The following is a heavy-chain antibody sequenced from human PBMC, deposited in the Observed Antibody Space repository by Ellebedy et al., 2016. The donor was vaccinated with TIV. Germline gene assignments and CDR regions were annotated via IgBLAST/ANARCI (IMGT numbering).Heavy chain of an antibody. CDR2: TYYRSKWYN. V-gene: IGHV6-1*01. Sequence: SQTLSLTXXISGDSVSSDSAPWNWVRQSPSRGLEWLGRTYYRSKWYNEYAESVKGRITINPDTSKNQFSLHLTSVTPEDTGLYYCARADCSGGSCAHDGKFDYWGQGSLVTVSS. CDR1: GDSVSSDSAP. CDR3: ARADCSGGSCAHDGKFDY. J-gene: IGHJ4*02. D-gene: IGHD2-15*01.